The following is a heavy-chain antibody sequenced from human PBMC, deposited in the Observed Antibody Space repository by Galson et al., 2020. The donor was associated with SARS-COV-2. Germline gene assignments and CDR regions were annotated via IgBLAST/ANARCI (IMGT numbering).Heavy chain of an antibody. V-gene: IGHV1-24*01. CDR2: FDPEDGET. CDR1: GYTLTELS. J-gene: IGHJ5*02. CDR3: ATSPAAITVFWCDP. Sequence: ASVKVSCKVSGYTLTELSMHWVRQAPGKGLEWMGGFDPEDGETIYAQKFQGRVTMTEDTSTDTAYMELSSLGSEDTAVYYCATSPAAITVFWCDPWGQGTLVTVSS. D-gene: IGHD2-2*01.